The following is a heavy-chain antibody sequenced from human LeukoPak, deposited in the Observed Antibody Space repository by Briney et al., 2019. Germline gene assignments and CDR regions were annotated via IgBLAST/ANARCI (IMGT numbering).Heavy chain of an antibody. D-gene: IGHD1-1*01. Sequence: GGSLSLSCEASGLSVRSNYMSWVRQAPGKGLEWVSVIYIGGSTYYADSVTGRFTISRDNSKNTLYLQMDSQRGADTAVYSCARSKWNAFDCWRQGTLVTVSS. CDR1: GLSVRSNY. V-gene: IGHV3-53*01. CDR2: IYIGGST. J-gene: IGHJ4*02. CDR3: ARSKWNAFDC.